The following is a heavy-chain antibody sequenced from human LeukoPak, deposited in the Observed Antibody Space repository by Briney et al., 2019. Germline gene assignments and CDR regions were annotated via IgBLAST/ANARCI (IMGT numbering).Heavy chain of an antibody. CDR2: IYSSGTT. CDR1: GGSISSSIYY. D-gene: IGHD1-7*01. Sequence: SETLSLTCTVSGGSISSSIYYWGWIRQPPGKGLECIGSIYSSGTTYYNPSLKSRVTISIDTSKSQFSLRLSSVTAADTAMYYCVQNIPGTIEHWGQGTLVTVSS. V-gene: IGHV4-39*01. CDR3: VQNIPGTIEH. J-gene: IGHJ1*01.